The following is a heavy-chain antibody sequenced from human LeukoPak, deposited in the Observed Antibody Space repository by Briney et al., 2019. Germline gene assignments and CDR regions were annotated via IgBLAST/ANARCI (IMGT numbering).Heavy chain of an antibody. Sequence: GGSLRLSCAASGFTFSSHSMNWVRQAPGKGLEWVSYISSSSSTIYYADSVKGRFTISRDNAKNSLYLQMNSLRAEDTAVYYCARGAYYYEDWGQGTLVTVSS. V-gene: IGHV3-48*01. D-gene: IGHD3-22*01. CDR2: ISSSSSTI. CDR3: ARGAYYYED. J-gene: IGHJ4*02. CDR1: GFTFSSHS.